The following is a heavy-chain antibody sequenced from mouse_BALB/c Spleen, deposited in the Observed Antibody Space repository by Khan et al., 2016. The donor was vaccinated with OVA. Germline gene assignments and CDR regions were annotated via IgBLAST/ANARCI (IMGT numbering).Heavy chain of an antibody. CDR3: TRDGNYMDY. CDR1: GYSITSGYA. J-gene: IGHJ4*01. CDR2: IYFSGSI. Sequence: EVQLQESGPDLVKPSQSLSLTCTVTGYSITSGYAWHWIRQFPGNKLEWMAYIYFSGSINYNPSLKSRISVTRDTSKNQFFLQLNSVTSEDTATYSCTRDGNYMDYWGQGTSVTVSS. V-gene: IGHV3-1*02. D-gene: IGHD2-1*01.